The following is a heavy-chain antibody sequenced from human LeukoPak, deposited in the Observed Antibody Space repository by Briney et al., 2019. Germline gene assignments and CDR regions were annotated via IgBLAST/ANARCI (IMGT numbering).Heavy chain of an antibody. J-gene: IGHJ4*02. Sequence: GGSLRLSCAASGFTFSSYSMNWVRQAPGKGLEWVSYISSSSTIYYADSVKGRFTISRDNAKNSLYLQMNSLRAEDTAVYYCAKLSVTSQKEPFDYWGQGTLVTVSS. CDR3: AKLSVTSQKEPFDY. V-gene: IGHV3-48*04. CDR1: GFTFSSYS. CDR2: ISSSSTI. D-gene: IGHD4-11*01.